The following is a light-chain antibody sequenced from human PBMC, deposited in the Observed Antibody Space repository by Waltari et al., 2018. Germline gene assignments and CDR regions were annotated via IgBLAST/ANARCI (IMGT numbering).Light chain of an antibody. CDR3: CSYGDTGTVI. J-gene: IGLJ2*01. Sequence: QSALTQPASVSGSPGQSITISFRGVSSDTGSDNLVSWYQQHPDRAPKLIVYETTKRPSGVSHRFSGSKSANTASLTISGLQAEDEAEYYCCSYGDTGTVIFGGGTKLTVL. CDR2: ETT. V-gene: IGLV2-23*02. CDR1: SSDTGSDNL.